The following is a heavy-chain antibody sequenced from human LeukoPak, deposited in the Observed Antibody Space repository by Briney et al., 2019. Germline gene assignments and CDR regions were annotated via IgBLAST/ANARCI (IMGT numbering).Heavy chain of an antibody. CDR1: GGSISSSSYF. V-gene: IGHV4-39*07. CDR2: IHYSGST. D-gene: IGHD3-10*01. Sequence: SETLSLTCTVSGGSISSSSYFWGWIHQPPGKGLEWIGSIHYSGSTYYNPSLKSRVTISVDTSKNQFSLKLSSVTAADTAIYYCARDAGSGSLVSRWFDPWGQGTLVTVSS. CDR3: ARDAGSGSLVSRWFDP. J-gene: IGHJ5*02.